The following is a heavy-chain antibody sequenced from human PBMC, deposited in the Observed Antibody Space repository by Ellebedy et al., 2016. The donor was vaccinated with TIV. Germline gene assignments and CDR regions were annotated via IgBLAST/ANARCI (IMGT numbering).Heavy chain of an antibody. CDR2: IVVGSGNT. D-gene: IGHD5-24*01. J-gene: IGHJ6*02. Sequence: AASVKVSCKASGFTFTSSAMQWARQARGQRLEWIGWIVVGSGNTNYAHKFQERVTITRDMSTSTAYMELSSLRSEDTAVYYCAAGAPGYRRGYGMDVWGQGTTVTVSS. V-gene: IGHV1-58*02. CDR1: GFTFTSSA. CDR3: AAGAPGYRRGYGMDV.